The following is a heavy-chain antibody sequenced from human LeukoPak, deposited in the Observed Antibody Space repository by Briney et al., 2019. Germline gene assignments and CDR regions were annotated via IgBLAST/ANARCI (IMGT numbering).Heavy chain of an antibody. D-gene: IGHD2-21*02. J-gene: IGHJ5*02. Sequence: ASVKVSCKASGYTFTGYYMHWVRQAPGQGLEWMGWINPNSGGTNYAQKFQGRVTMTRDTSISTAYMEVSSLKSDDTALYYCAKSAPTPHIVVVTAINNWFDPWGQGTLVTVSS. V-gene: IGHV1-2*02. CDR1: GYTFTGYY. CDR2: INPNSGGT. CDR3: AKSAPTPHIVVVTAINNWFDP.